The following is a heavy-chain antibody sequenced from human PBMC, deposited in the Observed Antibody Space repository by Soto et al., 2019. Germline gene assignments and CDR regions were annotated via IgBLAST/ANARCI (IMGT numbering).Heavy chain of an antibody. D-gene: IGHD3-3*01. J-gene: IGHJ4*02. Sequence: GGSLRLSCAASGFTFSSYWMSWVRQAPGKGLEWVANIKQDGSEKYYVDSVKGRFTISRDNAKNSLYLQMNSLRAEDTAVYYCARAHTSWYYDFWSGYDYWGQGTLVTVSS. CDR2: IKQDGSEK. CDR3: ARAHTSWYYDFWSGYDY. V-gene: IGHV3-7*05. CDR1: GFTFSSYW.